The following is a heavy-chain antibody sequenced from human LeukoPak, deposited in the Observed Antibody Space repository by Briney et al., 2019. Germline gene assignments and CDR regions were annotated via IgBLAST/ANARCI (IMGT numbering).Heavy chain of an antibody. CDR2: IKQDGSEK. V-gene: IGHV3-7*04. Sequence: GGSLRLSCAASGFTFSDYYMSWIRQAPGKGLEWVANIKQDGSEKYYVDSVKGRFTISRDNAKNSLYLQMNSLRAEDTAVYYCARARAFDIWGQGTMVTVSS. CDR3: ARARAFDI. CDR1: GFTFSDYY. J-gene: IGHJ3*02.